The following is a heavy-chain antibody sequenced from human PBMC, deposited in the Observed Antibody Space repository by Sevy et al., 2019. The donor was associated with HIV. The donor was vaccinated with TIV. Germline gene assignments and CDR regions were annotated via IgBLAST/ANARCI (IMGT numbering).Heavy chain of an antibody. D-gene: IGHD3-16*02. CDR3: VRADYVWGSYRSNWFDP. V-gene: IGHV4-30-2*01. J-gene: IGHJ5*02. CDR2: IYHSGST. CDR1: GASISSGGYS. Sequence: SETLSLTCAVSGASISSGGYSWNWIRQPPGKGLEWIGYIYHSGSTYYNPSLKSRVTISVDRSKNQFSLRLSSVTAADTAVYYCVRADYVWGSYRSNWFDPWGQGTLVTVSS.